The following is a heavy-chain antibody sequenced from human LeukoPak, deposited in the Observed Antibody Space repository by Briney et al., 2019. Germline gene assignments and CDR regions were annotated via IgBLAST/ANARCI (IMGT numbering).Heavy chain of an antibody. J-gene: IGHJ4*02. Sequence: ASVKVSCKASGYTFTGYYMHWVRQASGQGLEWMGWMNPGSGDTAYAQKFQGRVTMTRDTSMSTAYMELNSLGSEDTAIYYCARGLGDYNTDWFPVSGYWGQGTLVTVSS. CDR3: ARGLGDYNTDWFPVSGY. CDR1: GYTFTGYY. D-gene: IGHD3-9*01. V-gene: IGHV1-2*02. CDR2: MNPGSGDT.